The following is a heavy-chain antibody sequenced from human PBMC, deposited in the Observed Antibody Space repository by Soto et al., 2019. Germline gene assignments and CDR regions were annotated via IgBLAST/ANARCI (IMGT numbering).Heavy chain of an antibody. J-gene: IGHJ4*02. V-gene: IGHV2-5*02. CDR3: AQSGIAVAGTRLPY. CDR1: GFSLSTSGVG. CDR2: IYWDDDK. D-gene: IGHD6-19*01. Sequence: SGPTLVKPTQTLTLTCTFSGFSLSTSGVGVGWIRQPPGKALEWLALIYWDDDKRYSPSLKSRLTITKDTSKNQVVLTMTNMDPVDTATYYCAQSGIAVAGTRLPYWGQGTLVTVSS.